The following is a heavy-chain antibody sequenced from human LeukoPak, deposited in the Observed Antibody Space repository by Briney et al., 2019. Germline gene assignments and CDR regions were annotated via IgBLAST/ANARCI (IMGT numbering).Heavy chain of an antibody. D-gene: IGHD3-22*01. V-gene: IGHV4-59*08. J-gene: IGHJ6*02. CDR3: ASSHRYYDSSGYYNVGYYYYGMDV. CDR2: IYHSGST. Sequence: SETLSLTCTVSGGSISSYYWSWIRQPPGKGLEWIGYIYHSGSTYYNPSLKSRVTISVDTSKNQFSLKLSSVTAADTAVYYCASSHRYYDSSGYYNVGYYYYGMDVWGQGTTVTVSS. CDR1: GGSISSYY.